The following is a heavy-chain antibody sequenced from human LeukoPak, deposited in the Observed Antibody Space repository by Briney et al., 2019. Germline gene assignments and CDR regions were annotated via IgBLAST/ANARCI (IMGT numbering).Heavy chain of an antibody. V-gene: IGHV1-18*01. CDR1: GGTFSSYA. D-gene: IGHD6-19*01. CDR3: ARAVAGTTFDY. J-gene: IGHJ4*02. CDR2: ISAYNGNT. Sequence: ASVKVSCKASGGTFSSYAISWVRQAPGQGLEWMGWISAYNGNTNYAQKLQGRVTMTTDTSTSTAYMELSSLRSEDTAVYYCARAVAGTTFDYWGQGTLVTVSS.